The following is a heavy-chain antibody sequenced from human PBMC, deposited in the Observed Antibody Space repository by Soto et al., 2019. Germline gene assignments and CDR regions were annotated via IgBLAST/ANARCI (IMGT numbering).Heavy chain of an antibody. CDR2: ISGYNGQP. Sequence: QVQLVQSGAEVKSPGASVKVSCKTSGYTFSTYRVSWVRQAPGQGLEWMGWISGYNGQPNYAQKVQGRVTMTTDTSTNTAYMELRSLRSDDTAVYYCVAIIRGVVGSWGQGTLVTVFS. J-gene: IGHJ5*02. D-gene: IGHD3-10*01. CDR1: GYTFSTYR. V-gene: IGHV1-18*01. CDR3: VAIIRGVVGS.